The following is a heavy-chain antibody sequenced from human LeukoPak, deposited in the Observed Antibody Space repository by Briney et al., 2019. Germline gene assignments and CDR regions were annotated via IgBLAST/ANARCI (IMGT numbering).Heavy chain of an antibody. Sequence: ASVKVSCKASGYTFTGYYMHWVRQAPGQGLEWMGWINPNSGGTNYAQKFQGRVTMTRDTSISTAYMELSRLRSDDTAVYYCARDRWELPAWDYRGQGTLVTVSS. CDR3: ARDRWELPAWDY. CDR1: GYTFTGYY. V-gene: IGHV1-2*02. D-gene: IGHD1-26*01. J-gene: IGHJ4*02. CDR2: INPNSGGT.